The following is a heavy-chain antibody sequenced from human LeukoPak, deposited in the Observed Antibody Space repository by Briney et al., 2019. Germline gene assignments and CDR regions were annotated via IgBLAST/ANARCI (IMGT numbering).Heavy chain of an antibody. V-gene: IGHV1-69*13. J-gene: IGHJ4*02. CDR2: IIPIFGTA. Sequence: SVKVSCKASGYTFTSYYMHWVRQAPGQGLEWMGGIIPIFGTANYAQKFQGRVTITADESTSTAYMELSSLRSEDTAVYYCARDYYGSGSPFVYWGQGTLVTVSS. CDR3: ARDYYGSGSPFVY. CDR1: GYTFTSYY. D-gene: IGHD3-10*01.